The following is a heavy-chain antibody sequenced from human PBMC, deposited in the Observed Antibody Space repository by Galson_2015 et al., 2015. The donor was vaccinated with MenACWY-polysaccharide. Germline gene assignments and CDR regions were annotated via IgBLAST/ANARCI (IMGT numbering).Heavy chain of an antibody. CDR1: GFTFSSYG. V-gene: IGHV3-72*01. J-gene: IGHJ4*02. CDR2: SRNKAQSYST. D-gene: IGHD2-2*01. CDR3: ARGGTRSSDWREIDY. Sequence: SLRLSCAASGFTFSSYGMHWVRQAPGKGLEWVGRSRNKAQSYSTEYAAPVKGRFTISRDDSKNSMYLQMNSLKTEDTAVYYCARGGTRSSDWREIDYWGRGTLSPSPQ.